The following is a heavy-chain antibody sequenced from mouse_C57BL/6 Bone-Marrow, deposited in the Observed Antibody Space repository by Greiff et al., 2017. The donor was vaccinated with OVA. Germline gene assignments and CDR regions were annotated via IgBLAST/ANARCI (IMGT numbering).Heavy chain of an antibody. D-gene: IGHD2-5*01. CDR3: ARAYYSNYGAMDY. CDR1: GYAFSSSW. Sequence: QVQLQQSGPELVKPGASVKISCKASGYAFSSSWMNWVKQRPGKGLEWIGRIYPGDGDTTYNGKFKGKATMTAAKSSSTAYMQISSLTSEDSAVDVCARAYYSNYGAMDYWGQGTSVTVSS. V-gene: IGHV1-82*01. J-gene: IGHJ4*01. CDR2: IYPGDGDT.